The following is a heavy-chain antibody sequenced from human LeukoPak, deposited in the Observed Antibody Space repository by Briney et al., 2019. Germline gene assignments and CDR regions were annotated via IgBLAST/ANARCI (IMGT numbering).Heavy chain of an antibody. CDR3: ARDFVLSIAAPPHYYYYMDV. J-gene: IGHJ6*03. D-gene: IGHD6-6*01. CDR1: GYTFTGYY. V-gene: IGHV1-69*04. CDR2: IIPILGIA. Sequence: ASVKVSCKASGYTFTGYYMHWVRQAPGQGLEWMGRIIPILGIANYAQKFQGRVTITADKSTSTAYMELSSLRSEDTAVYYCARDFVLSIAAPPHYYYYMDVWGKGTTVTVSS.